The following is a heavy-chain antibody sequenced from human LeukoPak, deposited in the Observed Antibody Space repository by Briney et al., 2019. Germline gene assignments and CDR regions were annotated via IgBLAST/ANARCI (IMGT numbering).Heavy chain of an antibody. V-gene: IGHV1-18*01. CDR2: ISGYNGDT. CDR1: GYSFTSYG. CDR3: SSDWGLPDLNSLDP. Sequence: GASVKVSCKASGYSFTSYGISWVRQAPGQGLELMGWISGYNGDTKYAQKFQGRVTLITDTSTSTVYMELRNLRSDETAIYYCSSDWGLPDLNSLDPGGGGTL. D-gene: IGHD2-21*02. J-gene: IGHJ5*02.